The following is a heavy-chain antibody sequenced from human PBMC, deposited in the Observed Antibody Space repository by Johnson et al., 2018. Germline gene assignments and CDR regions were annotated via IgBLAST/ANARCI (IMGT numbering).Heavy chain of an antibody. D-gene: IGHD4-17*01. J-gene: IGHJ4*02. CDR1: GFTFHDYA. CDR3: ASRRGAVPLYFES. Sequence: VQLVESGGGLVQPGRSLRLSCEVSGFTFHDYAMHWVRQAPGKGLEWVSGIYTKGSTYTYYGDSVKGRFTISRDDSNNTLYLQMNSLRVEDTAVYYCASRRGAVPLYFESWGQGTLVTVSS. CDR2: IYTKGSTYT. V-gene: IGHV3-23*05.